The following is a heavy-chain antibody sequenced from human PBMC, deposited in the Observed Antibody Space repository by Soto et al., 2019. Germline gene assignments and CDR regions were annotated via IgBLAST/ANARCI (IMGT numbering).Heavy chain of an antibody. J-gene: IGHJ5*02. Sequence: SETLSLTCAVYGGSFSCYYWIWIRQPPGKGLEWIGEINHSGSTNYNPSLKSRVTISVDTSKNQFSLKLSSVTAADTAVYYCATPGIAAAGRSGGWFDPWGQGTLVTVSS. V-gene: IGHV4-34*01. CDR3: ATPGIAAAGRSGGWFDP. CDR1: GGSFSCYY. CDR2: INHSGST. D-gene: IGHD6-13*01.